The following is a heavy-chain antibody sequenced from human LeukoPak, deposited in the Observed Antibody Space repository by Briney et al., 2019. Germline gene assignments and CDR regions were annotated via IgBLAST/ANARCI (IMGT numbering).Heavy chain of an antibody. Sequence: GGSLRLSCAASGFTFSDYWMHWVRQAPGKGLVWVSRIHRDGSSTTYADSVKGRFAISRDNAKNTLYLQMNSLRAEDTAMYYCARGTEGYTYGEFDSWGQGTLVTVSS. V-gene: IGHV3-74*01. CDR2: IHRDGSST. CDR1: GFTFSDYW. CDR3: ARGTEGYTYGEFDS. J-gene: IGHJ5*01. D-gene: IGHD5-18*01.